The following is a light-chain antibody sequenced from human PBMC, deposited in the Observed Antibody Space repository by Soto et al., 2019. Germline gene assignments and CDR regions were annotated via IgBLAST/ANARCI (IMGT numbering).Light chain of an antibody. CDR1: QSISSW. Sequence: DIQMTQSPSTLSASVGDRVTITCRASQSISSWLAWYQQKPGKAPKLLINKASSLESGVPSRFSGSGSGTEFTLTISSLQPDDFATYYCQHVNSYPWTFGQGTKVEIK. CDR2: KAS. V-gene: IGKV1-5*03. J-gene: IGKJ1*01. CDR3: QHVNSYPWT.